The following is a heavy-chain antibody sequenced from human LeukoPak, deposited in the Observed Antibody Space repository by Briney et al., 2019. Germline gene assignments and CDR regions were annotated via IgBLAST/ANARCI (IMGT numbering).Heavy chain of an antibody. CDR3: ARVSWSPGTSYYYMDV. Sequence: SETLSLTCTVSGGSISSYYWSWIRQPLGKGLEWIGYIHYSGTTNYNPSLKSRVTISVDTSKNQFSLKLSSVTAADTAVYYCARVSWSPGTSYYYMDVWGKGTTVTVSS. J-gene: IGHJ6*03. CDR1: GGSISSYY. CDR2: IHYSGTT. D-gene: IGHD1-1*01. V-gene: IGHV4-59*01.